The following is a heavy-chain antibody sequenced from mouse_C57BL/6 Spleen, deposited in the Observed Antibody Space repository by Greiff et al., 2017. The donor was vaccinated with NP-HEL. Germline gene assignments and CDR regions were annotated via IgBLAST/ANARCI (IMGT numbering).Heavy chain of an antibody. CDR2: IDPSDSYT. Sequence: QVQLQQPGAELVMPGASVKLSCKASGYTFTSYWMHWVKQRPGQGLEWIGEIDPSDSYTNYNQKFKGKSTLTVDKSSSTAYMQLSSLTSEDSAVYYCARGAGYYVGNYALDYWGQGTSVTVSS. V-gene: IGHV1-69*01. CDR3: ARGAGYYVGNYALDY. J-gene: IGHJ4*01. CDR1: GYTFTSYW. D-gene: IGHD2-3*01.